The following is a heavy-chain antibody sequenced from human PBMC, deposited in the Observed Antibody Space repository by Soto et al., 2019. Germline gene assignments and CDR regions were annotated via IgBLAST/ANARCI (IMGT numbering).Heavy chain of an antibody. Sequence: ASVKVSCKASGYTFTSYYMHWVRQAPGQGLEWMGIINPSGGSTSYAQKFQGRVTMTRDTSTSTVYMELSSLRSEDTALYYCARSITGTTSFDYWGQGTLVTVSS. CDR2: INPSGGST. D-gene: IGHD1-7*01. CDR3: ARSITGTTSFDY. CDR1: GYTFTSYY. V-gene: IGHV1-46*03. J-gene: IGHJ4*02.